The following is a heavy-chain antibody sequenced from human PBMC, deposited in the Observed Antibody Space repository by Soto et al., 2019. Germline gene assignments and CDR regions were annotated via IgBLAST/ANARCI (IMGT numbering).Heavy chain of an antibody. D-gene: IGHD3-22*01. Sequence: EVQLVESGGGLVQPGGSLRLSCAASGFTFSSYWMHWVRQAPGKGLVWVSRINSDGSSTSYADSVKGRFTISRDNAKNTLYLKMNSLRAEDTAVYYCARVKYYDSNWYFDLWGRGTLVTVSS. J-gene: IGHJ2*01. CDR2: INSDGSST. CDR3: ARVKYYDSNWYFDL. CDR1: GFTFSSYW. V-gene: IGHV3-74*01.